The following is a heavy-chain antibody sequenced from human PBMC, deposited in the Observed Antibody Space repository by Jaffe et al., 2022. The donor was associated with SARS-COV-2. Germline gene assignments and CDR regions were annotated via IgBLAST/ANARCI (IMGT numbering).Heavy chain of an antibody. CDR2: IYWDDDK. CDR1: GFSLSTSGVG. J-gene: IGHJ5*02. CDR3: AHRRAWFGELTNWFDP. D-gene: IGHD3-10*01. Sequence: QITLKESGPTLVKPTQTLTLTCTFSGFSLSTSGVGVGWIRQPPGKALEWLALIYWDDDKRYSPSLKSRLTITKDTSKNQVVLTMTNMDPVDTATYYCAHRRAWFGELTNWFDPWGQGTLVTVSS. V-gene: IGHV2-5*02.